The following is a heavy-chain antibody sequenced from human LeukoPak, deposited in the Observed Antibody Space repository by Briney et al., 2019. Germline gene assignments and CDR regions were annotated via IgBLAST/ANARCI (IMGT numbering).Heavy chain of an antibody. CDR1: GYTFTSYD. D-gene: IGHD6-13*01. CDR2: MNPNSGNT. CDR3: ARGGPPYSSSWYWFDP. V-gene: IGHV1-8*01. J-gene: IGHJ5*02. Sequence: ASVKVSCKASGYTFTSYDINWVRQATGQGLEWMGWMNPNSGNTGYAQKFQGRVTVTRNTSISTAYMELSSLRSEDTAVYYCARGGPPYSSSWYWFDPWGQGTLVTVSS.